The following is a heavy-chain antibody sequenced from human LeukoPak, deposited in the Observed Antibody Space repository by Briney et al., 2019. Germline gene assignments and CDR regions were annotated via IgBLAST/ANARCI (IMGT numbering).Heavy chain of an antibody. CDR2: MNPNSGNT. Sequence: ASVKVSCKASGYTFTSYDINWVRQATGQGLEWMGWMNPNSGNTGYAQKFQGRVTMTRNTSIGTAYMELSSLRSEDTALYYCARGEVGATEFDYWGQGTLVTVSS. J-gene: IGHJ4*02. D-gene: IGHD1-26*01. CDR3: ARGEVGATEFDY. V-gene: IGHV1-8*01. CDR1: GYTFTSYD.